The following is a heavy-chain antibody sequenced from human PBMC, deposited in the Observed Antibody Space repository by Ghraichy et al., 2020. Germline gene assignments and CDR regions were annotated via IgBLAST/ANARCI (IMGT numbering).Heavy chain of an antibody. CDR3: ARDSANYYDSSGDSGGFDY. D-gene: IGHD3-22*01. CDR2: IYYSGST. V-gene: IGHV4-59*01. J-gene: IGHJ4*02. CDR1: GGSISSYY. Sequence: SETLSLTCTVSGGSISSYYWSWIRQPPGKGLEWIGYIYYSGSTNYNPSLKSRVTISVDTSKNQFSLKLSSVTAADTAVYYCARDSANYYDSSGDSGGFDYWGQGTLVTVSS.